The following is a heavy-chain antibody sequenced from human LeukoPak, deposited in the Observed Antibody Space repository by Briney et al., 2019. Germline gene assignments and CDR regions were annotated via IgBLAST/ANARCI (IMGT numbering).Heavy chain of an antibody. J-gene: IGHJ3*02. CDR3: ARGGTAFDI. Sequence: PSQTLSLTCVVSGGSISSGHSSWNWFRQPPGKGLEWIGYTYHSGNTYYNPSLKSRFAISVDRSKNQISLKLKSVTAADTALYYCARGGTAFDIWGQGTMVTVSS. CDR2: TYHSGNT. D-gene: IGHD1-26*01. CDR1: GGSISSGHSS. V-gene: IGHV4-30-2*01.